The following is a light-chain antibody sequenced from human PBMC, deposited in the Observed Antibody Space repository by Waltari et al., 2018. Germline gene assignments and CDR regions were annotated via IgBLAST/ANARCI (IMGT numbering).Light chain of an antibody. V-gene: IGKV3-11*01. Sequence: IVLTQSPATLSLSPGVRATLSFRASQSVSSYLAWYQQKPGQTPRLLIYDTSKRATVIPARFSGSGSGTDFTLTISSLEPEDFAVYYCQHRTTWPPSLTFGGGTRVEVK. CDR2: DTS. CDR3: QHRTTWPPSLT. J-gene: IGKJ4*01. CDR1: QSVSSY.